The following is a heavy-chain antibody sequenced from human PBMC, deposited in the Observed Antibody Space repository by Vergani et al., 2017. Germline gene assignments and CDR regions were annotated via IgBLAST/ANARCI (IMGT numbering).Heavy chain of an antibody. J-gene: IGHJ3*02. D-gene: IGHD7-27*01. CDR1: GFTFSTYA. CDR3: ARVGTEPYDAFDI. Sequence: EVQLLESGGSLKQPGGSVRLSCAASGFTFSTYAMHWVRQAPGKGLEWVSALTGGGGSTYYADSVKGRFTISRGNAKNSLYLQMNSLRAEDTAVYYCARVGTEPYDAFDIWGQGTMVTVSS. CDR2: LTGGGGST. V-gene: IGHV3-23*01.